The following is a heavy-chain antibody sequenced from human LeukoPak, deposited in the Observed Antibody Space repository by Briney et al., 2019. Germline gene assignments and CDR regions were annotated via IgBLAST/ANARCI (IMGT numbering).Heavy chain of an antibody. D-gene: IGHD3-3*01. V-gene: IGHV3-23*01. Sequence: PGGSLRLSCAASRFIFDDYAMHWVRQAPGRGLEWVSAISGSGGSTYYADSVKGWFTISRDNSKNTLYLQMNSLRAEDTAVYYCAKVKRGEYDFWSGYYEIYYYYGMDVWGQGTTVTVSS. CDR3: AKVKRGEYDFWSGYYEIYYYYGMDV. CDR2: ISGSGGST. CDR1: RFIFDDYA. J-gene: IGHJ6*02.